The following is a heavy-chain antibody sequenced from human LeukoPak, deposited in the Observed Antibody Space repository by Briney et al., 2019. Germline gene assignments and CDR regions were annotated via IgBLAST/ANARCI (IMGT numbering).Heavy chain of an antibody. D-gene: IGHD3-9*01. V-gene: IGHV3-49*04. Sequence: GGSLRLSCTASGFTFGDYAMSWVRQAPGKGLEWVGFIRSKAYGGTTGYAASVKGRFTISRDDSKSIAYLQMNSLKTEDTAVYYCTRASGGYFDWPLVYWGQGTLVTVSS. CDR3: TRASGGYFDWPLVY. J-gene: IGHJ4*02. CDR1: GFTFGDYA. CDR2: IRSKAYGGTT.